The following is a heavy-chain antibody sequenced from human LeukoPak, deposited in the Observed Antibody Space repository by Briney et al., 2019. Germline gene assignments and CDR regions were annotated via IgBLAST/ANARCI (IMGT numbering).Heavy chain of an antibody. Sequence: ASVTVSCKASGYTFTAYHMHWVRQAPGQGLGWMGIINPNDGSTNHAQRFQGRVTMTRDRSKSTVYMELSSLRSEDTAVYYYARGTQIDSSVYYAGHFDYWGQGTLVTVSS. J-gene: IGHJ4*02. D-gene: IGHD3-22*01. V-gene: IGHV1-46*01. CDR2: INPNDGST. CDR1: GYTFTAYH. CDR3: ARGTQIDSSVYYAGHFDY.